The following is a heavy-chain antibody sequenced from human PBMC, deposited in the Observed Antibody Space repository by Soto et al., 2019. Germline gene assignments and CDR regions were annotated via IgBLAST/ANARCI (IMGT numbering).Heavy chain of an antibody. CDR1: GGTFSSYA. D-gene: IGHD5-18*01. CDR3: ARGIQLWLDWFDP. Sequence: SVKVSCKASGGTFSSYAISWVRQAPGQGLEWMGGITPIFGTANYAQKFQGRVTITADESTSTAYMELSSLRSEDTAVYYCARGIQLWLDWFDPWGQGTLVTVSS. V-gene: IGHV1-69*13. CDR2: ITPIFGTA. J-gene: IGHJ5*02.